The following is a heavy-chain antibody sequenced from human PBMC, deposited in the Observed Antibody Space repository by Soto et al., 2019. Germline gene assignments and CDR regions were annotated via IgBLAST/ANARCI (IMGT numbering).Heavy chain of an antibody. Sequence: KPSETLSLTCAVYGGSFSGYYWSWIRQPPGKGLEWIGEINHSGSTNYNPSLKSRVTISVDTSKNQFSLKLSSVTAADTAVYYCARRWVVGYYYYGMDVWGQGTTVTVSS. CDR3: ARRWVVGYYYYGMDV. J-gene: IGHJ6*02. V-gene: IGHV4-34*01. D-gene: IGHD2-8*02. CDR2: INHSGST. CDR1: GGSFSGYY.